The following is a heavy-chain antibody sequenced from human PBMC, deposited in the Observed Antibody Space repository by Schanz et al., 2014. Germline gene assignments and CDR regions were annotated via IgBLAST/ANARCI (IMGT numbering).Heavy chain of an antibody. CDR3: AKSYDTSGYSGFDY. V-gene: IGHV3-30*04. D-gene: IGHD3-22*01. CDR2: TSTDGTKT. J-gene: IGHJ4*02. Sequence: VQLVESGGGFVQPGGSLRLSCAASGFTFRGHAMHWVRQAPGQGLEKVAVTSTDGTKTYYAASVRGRFTISRDNSKNTLYLQMNSLRTEDTAVYFCAKSYDTSGYSGFDYWGQGTLVTVSS. CDR1: GFTFRGHA.